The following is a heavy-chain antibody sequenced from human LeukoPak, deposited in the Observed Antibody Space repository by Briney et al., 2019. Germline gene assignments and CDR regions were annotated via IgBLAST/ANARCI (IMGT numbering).Heavy chain of an antibody. J-gene: IGHJ3*02. CDR3: ASRSFDAFDI. CDR1: GYTFTSYY. V-gene: IGHV1-46*01. CDR2: INPSGGST. Sequence: APVKVSCKASGYTFTSYYMHWVRQAPGQGLEWMGIINPSGGSTTYAQKFQDRVTMTRDTSTSTVYMELSSLRSEDTAVYYCASRSFDAFDIWGQGTMVTVSS.